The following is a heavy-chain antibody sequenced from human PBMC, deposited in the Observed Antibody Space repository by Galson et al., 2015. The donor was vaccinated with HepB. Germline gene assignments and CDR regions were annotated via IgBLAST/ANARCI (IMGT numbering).Heavy chain of an antibody. CDR3: ATSRTYGTDV. CDR2: IYHSGST. CDR1: GGSISGSSYF. J-gene: IGHJ6*02. Sequence: ETLSLTCTVSGGSISGSSYFWGWIRQPPGKGLEWIGNIYHSGSTYYSPTLKSRVTISVDSSKNQFSLKMSSVTAADTAVYYCATSRTYGTDVWGQGTTVIVSS. V-gene: IGHV4-39*01.